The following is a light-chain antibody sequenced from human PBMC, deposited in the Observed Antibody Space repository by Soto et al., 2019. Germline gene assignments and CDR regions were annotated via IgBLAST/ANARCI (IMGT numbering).Light chain of an antibody. CDR1: QIISRW. CDR2: EAY. J-gene: IGKJ5*01. CDR3: QQFNSYPIT. V-gene: IGKV1-5*01. Sequence: QRTQYPATMSASLGARVTITCMASQIISRWLTWYQQKPGKARQLLIYEAYSLESGVTSRFSGSGSGTEFTLTIGGLQPDDFATYYCQQFNSYPITVGQGTRLEIK.